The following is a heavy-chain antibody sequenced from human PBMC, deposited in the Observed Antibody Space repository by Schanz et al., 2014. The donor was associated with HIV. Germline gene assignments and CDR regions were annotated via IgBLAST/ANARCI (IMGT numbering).Heavy chain of an antibody. D-gene: IGHD4-4*01. Sequence: QVQLVESGGGVVQPGRSLRLSCAASGFTFSLYGMHWVRQAPGKGLEWVAVIWFDGSNKYYSDSVKGRFTISRDNSKNALFLQMNSLRAEDTAVYYCARGGLQWHPEWFDLWGQGTLVSVSS. J-gene: IGHJ5*02. V-gene: IGHV3-33*01. CDR3: ARGGLQWHPEWFDL. CDR2: IWFDGSNK. CDR1: GFTFSLYG.